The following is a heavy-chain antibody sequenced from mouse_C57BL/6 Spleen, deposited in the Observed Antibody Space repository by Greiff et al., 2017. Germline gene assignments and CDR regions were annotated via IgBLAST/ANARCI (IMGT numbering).Heavy chain of an antibody. CDR2: IDPANGNT. CDR3: ARRGDYYGSSPYYYAMDY. V-gene: IGHV14-3*01. Sequence: VAELVRPGASVKLSCTASGFNIKNTYMHWVKQRPEQGLEWIGRIDPANGNTKYAPKFQGKATITADTSSNTAYLQLSSLTSEDTAIYYCARRGDYYGSSPYYYAMDYWGQGTSVTVSS. CDR1: GFNIKNTY. J-gene: IGHJ4*01. D-gene: IGHD1-1*01.